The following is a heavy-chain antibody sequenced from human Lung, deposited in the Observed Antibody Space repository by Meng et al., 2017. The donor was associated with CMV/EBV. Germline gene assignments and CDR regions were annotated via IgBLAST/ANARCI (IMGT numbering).Heavy chain of an antibody. D-gene: IGHD6-19*01. Sequence: DSVSSDSAAWTWIRQSPSRGLEWLGKTYYRSKWYNDYAESVKGRITIYADTSKNQFSLQLISVTPEDTAVYYCAGGGGYTSGWHDYWGQGTLVTVSS. V-gene: IGHV6-1*01. CDR2: TYYRSKWYN. CDR3: AGGGGYTSGWHDY. J-gene: IGHJ4*02. CDR1: DSVSSDSAA.